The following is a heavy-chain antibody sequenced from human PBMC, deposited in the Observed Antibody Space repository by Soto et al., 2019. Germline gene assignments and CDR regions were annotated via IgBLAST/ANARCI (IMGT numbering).Heavy chain of an antibody. J-gene: IGHJ4*02. D-gene: IGHD3-22*01. V-gene: IGHV1-24*01. CDR2: FDPEDGET. Sequence: ASVKVSCKVSGYTLTELSMHWVRQAPGKGLEWMGGFDPEDGETIYAQKFQGRVTMTEDTSTDTAYMELSSLRSEDTAVYYCATPSLITMILPGFDYWGQGTLVTVSS. CDR3: ATPSLITMILPGFDY. CDR1: GYTLTELS.